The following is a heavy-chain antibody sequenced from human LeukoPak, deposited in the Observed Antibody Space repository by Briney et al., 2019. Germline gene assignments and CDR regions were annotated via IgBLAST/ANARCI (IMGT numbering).Heavy chain of an antibody. CDR1: GFTFGSYA. CDR3: ARVGKDVDSIEQGLDY. J-gene: IGHJ4*02. CDR2: IYSGGST. D-gene: IGHD5-12*01. Sequence: PGGSLRLSCAASGFTFGSYAMSWVRQAPGKGLEWVSVIYSGGSTYYADSVKGRFTISRDNSKNTLYLQMNSLRAEDTAVYYCARVGKDVDSIEQGLDYWGQGTLVTVSS. V-gene: IGHV3-53*01.